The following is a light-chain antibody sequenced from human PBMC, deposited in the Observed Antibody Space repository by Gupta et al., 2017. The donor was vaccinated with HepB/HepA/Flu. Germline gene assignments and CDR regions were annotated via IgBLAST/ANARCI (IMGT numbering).Light chain of an antibody. Sequence: DIQMTQSPSSLSASVGDRVTITCQASQDISNDLNWYQQKPGKAPKALIFDASNLEIGVPSRFSGSGSGTHFTFSISRLQPEDVATYYCQQFHSLVTFGGGTRVDIK. CDR3: QQFHSLVT. J-gene: IGKJ4*01. V-gene: IGKV1-33*01. CDR1: QDISND. CDR2: DAS.